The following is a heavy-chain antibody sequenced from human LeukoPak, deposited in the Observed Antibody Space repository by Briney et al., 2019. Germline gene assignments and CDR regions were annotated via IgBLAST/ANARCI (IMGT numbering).Heavy chain of an antibody. V-gene: IGHV1-2*02. J-gene: IGHJ4*02. CDR3: ARGNYYGSGPLFDA. CDR1: GYTFNEYY. D-gene: IGHD3-10*01. CDR2: IDPYSGGT. Sequence: GASVKVSCKASGYTFNEYYMHWMREAPGQGLEWMGWIDPYSGGTNYAQKFQGRVTMTRDTSISTAYMELGRLNSDDTAEYYCARGNYYGSGPLFDAWGQGTLVSVSS.